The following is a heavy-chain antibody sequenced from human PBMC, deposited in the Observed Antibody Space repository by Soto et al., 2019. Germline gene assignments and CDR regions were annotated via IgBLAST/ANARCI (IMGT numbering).Heavy chain of an antibody. CDR2: IIPIFGTA. Sequence: ASVKVSCKASGGTFSSYAISWVRQAPGQGLEWMGGIIPIFGTANYAQKFQGRVTITADESTSTAYMELSSLRSEDTAVYYCARGLIPGYCSSTSCGPSPPWGQGTLVTVSS. V-gene: IGHV1-69*13. CDR1: GGTFSSYA. CDR3: ARGLIPGYCSSTSCGPSPP. D-gene: IGHD2-2*01. J-gene: IGHJ5*02.